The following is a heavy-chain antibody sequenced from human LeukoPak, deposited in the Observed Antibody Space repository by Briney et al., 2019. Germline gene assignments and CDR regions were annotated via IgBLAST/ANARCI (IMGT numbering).Heavy chain of an antibody. D-gene: IGHD3-22*01. CDR1: GGSITNYY. V-gene: IGHV4-59*01. J-gene: IGHJ4*02. CDR2: IYYSGST. Sequence: SETLSLTCTVSGGSITNYYWSWIRQPPGKGLEWIGYIYYSGSTNYNPSLKSRVTISIDTSKSQFSLKLSSVTAADTAVYYCAKSYDSSGYYNYWGQGTLVTVSS. CDR3: AKSYDSSGYYNY.